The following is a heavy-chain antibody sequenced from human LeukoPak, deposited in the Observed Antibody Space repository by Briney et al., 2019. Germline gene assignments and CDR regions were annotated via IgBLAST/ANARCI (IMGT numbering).Heavy chain of an antibody. CDR3: ARYTAVAGDYFDY. D-gene: IGHD6-19*01. CDR1: GGSISSYY. V-gene: IGHV4-59*12. J-gene: IGHJ4*02. Sequence: SETLSLTCTVSGGSISSYYWSWIRQPPGKGLEWIGYIYYSGSTNYNPSLKSRVTISVDRSKNQFSLKLSSVTAADTAVYYCARYTAVAGDYFDYWGQGTLVTVSS. CDR2: IYYSGST.